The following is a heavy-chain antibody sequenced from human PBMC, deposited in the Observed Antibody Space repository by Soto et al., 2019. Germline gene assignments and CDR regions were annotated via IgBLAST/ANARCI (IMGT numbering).Heavy chain of an antibody. CDR1: GGSISSGGYS. J-gene: IGHJ5*02. Sequence: SETLSLTCAVSGGSISSGGYSWSWIRQPPGKGLEWIGYIYHSGSTYYNPSLKSRVTISVDRSKNQFSLKLSSVTAADTAVYYCARGGGYCSSTSCYAQNWFDPWGQGTLVTVSS. CDR2: IYHSGST. D-gene: IGHD2-2*01. V-gene: IGHV4-30-2*01. CDR3: ARGGGYCSSTSCYAQNWFDP.